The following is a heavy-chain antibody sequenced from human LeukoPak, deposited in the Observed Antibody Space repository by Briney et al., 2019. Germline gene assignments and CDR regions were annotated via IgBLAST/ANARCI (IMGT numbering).Heavy chain of an antibody. CDR3: AKEFITGTNFDY. V-gene: IGHV3-23*01. CDR1: GFTFSSYA. J-gene: IGHJ4*02. D-gene: IGHD1-7*01. CDR2: ISGSGGST. Sequence: QSRGSLRLSCAASGFTFSSYAMSWVRHAPGKGLEWVSAISGSGGSTYYADSVKGRFTISRDNSKNTLYLQMNSPRAEDTAVYYCAKEFITGTNFDYWGQGTLVTVSS.